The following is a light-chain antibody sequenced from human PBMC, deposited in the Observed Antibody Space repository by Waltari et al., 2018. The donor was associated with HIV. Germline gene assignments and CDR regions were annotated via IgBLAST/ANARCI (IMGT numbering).Light chain of an antibody. J-gene: IGKJ1*01. Sequence: DIQLTQSPSFLSASVGDRVTMTCRASQGIRSYLAWYQQKPGNAPNLLIYAASTLQSGVPSRFSGSGSGTEFTLTISSLQPEDFATYSCQQLNEYPWTFSQGTKVEMK. CDR2: AAS. CDR3: QQLNEYPWT. CDR1: QGIRSY. V-gene: IGKV1-9*01.